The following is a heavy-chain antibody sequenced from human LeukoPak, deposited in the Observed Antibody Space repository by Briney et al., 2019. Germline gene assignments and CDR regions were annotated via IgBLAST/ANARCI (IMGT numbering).Heavy chain of an antibody. CDR2: INPNSGGT. V-gene: IGHV1-2*02. Sequence: GASVKVSCKASRYTFTGYYMHWVRQAPGQGLEWMGWINPNSGGTNYAQKFQGRVTMTRDTSISTAYMELSRLRSDDTAMYYCARDRAVATIGGVDYWGQGTLVTVSS. J-gene: IGHJ4*02. CDR3: ARDRAVATIGGVDY. D-gene: IGHD5-12*01. CDR1: RYTFTGYY.